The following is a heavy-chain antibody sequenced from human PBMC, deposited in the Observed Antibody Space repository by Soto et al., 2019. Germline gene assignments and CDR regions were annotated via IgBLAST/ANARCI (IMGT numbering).Heavy chain of an antibody. D-gene: IGHD4-17*01. CDR1: GFTFSSYG. V-gene: IGHV3-30*03. CDR2: ISYDGSNK. J-gene: IGHJ6*03. Sequence: GGSLRLSCAASGFTFSSYGMHWVRQAPGKGLEWVAVISYDGSNKYYADSVKGRFTISRDNSKNTLYLQMNSLRAEDTAVYYCARAMTTVTADYYYYYYMDVWGKGTTVTVSS. CDR3: ARAMTTVTADYYYYYYMDV.